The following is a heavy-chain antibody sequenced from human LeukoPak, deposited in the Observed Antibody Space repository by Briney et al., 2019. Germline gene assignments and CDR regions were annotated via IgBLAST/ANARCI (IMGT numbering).Heavy chain of an antibody. D-gene: IGHD6-19*01. J-gene: IGHJ4*02. CDR3: VKDRVAVAGTSY. Sequence: GESLRLSCAASGFSFSSYSMNWVRQAPGKGLEYVSAISSNGGSTNYADSVKGRFTVSRDNSKNTLYLQMSSLRAEDTAAYYCVKDRVAVAGTSYWGQGTLVTASS. CDR1: GFSFSSYS. V-gene: IGHV3-64D*06. CDR2: ISSNGGST.